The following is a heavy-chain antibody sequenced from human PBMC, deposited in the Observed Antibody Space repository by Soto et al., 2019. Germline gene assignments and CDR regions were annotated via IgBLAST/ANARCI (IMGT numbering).Heavy chain of an antibody. Sequence: QVQLVQSGAEVKKPGASVKVSCKASGYTFTSYDINWVRQATGQGLEWMGWMNPNSGNTGYAQKFQGRVTMTRNTSISTAYMELSSLRSEDTAVYYCARTPEVSSWAKRRNWFDPWGQGTLVTVSS. CDR2: MNPNSGNT. CDR3: ARTPEVSSWAKRRNWFDP. V-gene: IGHV1-8*01. D-gene: IGHD6-13*01. CDR1: GYTFTSYD. J-gene: IGHJ5*02.